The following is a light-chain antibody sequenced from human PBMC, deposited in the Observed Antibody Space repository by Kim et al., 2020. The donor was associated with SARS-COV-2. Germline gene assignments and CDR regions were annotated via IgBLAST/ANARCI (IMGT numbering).Light chain of an antibody. V-gene: IGLV3-21*02. Sequence: YELTQPPSVSVAPGQTATITCGGNDIEAKSVHWYQQRPGQAPVVVVHDDRDRPSGIPERFSGSNSGNTATLTITWVEDGDEADYYCQVWDSASDHVIFGG. CDR3: QVWDSASDHVI. CDR2: DDR. CDR1: DIEAKS. J-gene: IGLJ2*01.